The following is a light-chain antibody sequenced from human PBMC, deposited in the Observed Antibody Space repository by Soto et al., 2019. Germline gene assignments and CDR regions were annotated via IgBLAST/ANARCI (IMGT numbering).Light chain of an antibody. V-gene: IGLV1-47*01. CDR3: AGWDDSLSGLV. Sequence: QSVLTQLPSASGTPGQRVTISCSGGSSNIGTNYVYWYLHLPGTAPKLLVYRNNQRPSGVPDRFSGSKSGTTASLAISGLRSEDEADYYCAGWDDSLSGLVFGTGTKVTVL. J-gene: IGLJ1*01. CDR1: SSNIGTNY. CDR2: RNN.